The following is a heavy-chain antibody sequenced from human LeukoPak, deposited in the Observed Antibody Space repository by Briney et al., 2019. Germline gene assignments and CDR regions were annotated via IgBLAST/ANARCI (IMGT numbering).Heavy chain of an antibody. V-gene: IGHV1-18*01. CDR3: ARAVSRYYYYYMDV. J-gene: IGHJ6*03. CDR1: GYTFTSYG. D-gene: IGHD3-16*01. Sequence: ASVKVSCKASGYTFTSYGISWVRQAPGQGLEWMGWISAYNGNTNYAQKLQGRVTMTTDTSTSTAYMELRSLRSEDTAVYYCARAVSRYYYYYMDVWGKGTTVTVSS. CDR2: ISAYNGNT.